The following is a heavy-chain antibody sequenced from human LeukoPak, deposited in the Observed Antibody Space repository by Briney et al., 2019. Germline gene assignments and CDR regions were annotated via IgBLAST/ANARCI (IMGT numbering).Heavy chain of an antibody. V-gene: IGHV1-18*01. D-gene: IGHD1-26*01. CDR3: ARASGSYWWFDS. Sequence: ASVKVSCKTSGYTFTDYGISWVRQAPGQGLEWMGWISAYTGDTGYSQKFQGRVTMTADTSTSTAYMELSRLRSDDTAVYYCARASGSYWWFDSWGQGTLVTVSS. CDR1: GYTFTDYG. CDR2: ISAYTGDT. J-gene: IGHJ5*01.